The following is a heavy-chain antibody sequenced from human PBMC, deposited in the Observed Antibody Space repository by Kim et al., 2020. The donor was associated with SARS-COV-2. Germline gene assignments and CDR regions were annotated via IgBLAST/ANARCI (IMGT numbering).Heavy chain of an antibody. J-gene: IGHJ6*03. Sequence: GGSLRLSCAASGFTFSSYAMHWVRQAPGKGLEYVSAISSNGGSTYYANSVKGRFTISRDNSKNTLYLQMGSLRAEDMAVYYCARGRGNYYYDMDVWGKGTTVTVSS. CDR2: ISSNGGST. CDR3: ARGRGNYYYDMDV. V-gene: IGHV3-64*01. CDR1: GFTFSSYA. D-gene: IGHD3-10*01.